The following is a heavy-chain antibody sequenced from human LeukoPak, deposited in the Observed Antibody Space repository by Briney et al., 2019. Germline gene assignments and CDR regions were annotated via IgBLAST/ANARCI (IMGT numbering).Heavy chain of an antibody. CDR1: GFTFSSYA. D-gene: IGHD4-17*01. CDR2: ISGSGGST. J-gene: IGHJ2*01. Sequence: SGGSLRLSCAASGFTFSSYAMSWVRQAPGKGLEWVSAISGSGGSTYYADSVKGRFTISRDNSKNTLYLQMNSLRAEDTAVYYCAKDPGPYGDYELWYFDLWGRGTLVTVSS. V-gene: IGHV3-23*01. CDR3: AKDPGPYGDYELWYFDL.